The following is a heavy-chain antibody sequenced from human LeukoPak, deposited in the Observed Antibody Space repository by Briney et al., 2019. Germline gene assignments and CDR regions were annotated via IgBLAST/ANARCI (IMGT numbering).Heavy chain of an antibody. CDR1: GGSISSCY. J-gene: IGHJ4*02. Sequence: PSETLSLTCTVSGGSISSCYWSWIRQPPGKGLEWIGYIYYSGSTNYNPSLKSRVTISVDTSKNQFSLKLSSVTAADTAVYYCARSAPYYYGSGRAFDYWGQGTLVTVSS. D-gene: IGHD3-10*01. CDR3: ARSAPYYYGSGRAFDY. V-gene: IGHV4-59*01. CDR2: IYYSGST.